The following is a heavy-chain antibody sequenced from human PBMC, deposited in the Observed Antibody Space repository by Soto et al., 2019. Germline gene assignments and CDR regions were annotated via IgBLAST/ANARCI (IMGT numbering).Heavy chain of an antibody. CDR1: GYTFTGYY. D-gene: IGHD5-12*01. V-gene: IGHV1-69*04. CDR3: AREYSGYDLYYYYYMDV. J-gene: IGHJ6*03. Sequence: SVKVSCKASGYTFTGYYMHWVRQAPGQGLEWMGRIIPILGIANYAQKFQGRVTITADKSTSTAYMELSSLRSEDTAVYYCAREYSGYDLYYYYYMDVWGKGTTVTVSS. CDR2: IIPILGIA.